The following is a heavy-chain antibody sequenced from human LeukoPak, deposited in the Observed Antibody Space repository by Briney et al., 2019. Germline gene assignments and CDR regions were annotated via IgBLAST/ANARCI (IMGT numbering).Heavy chain of an antibody. CDR1: GYTFTSYG. Sequence: ASVKVSCKASGYTFTSYGISWVRQAPGQGLEWMGWISAYNGNTNYAQKLQGRVTMTTDPSTSTAYMELRSLRSDDTAVYYCARQMTTVTDDYFDYWGQGTLVTVSS. CDR2: ISAYNGNT. D-gene: IGHD4-11*01. CDR3: ARQMTTVTDDYFDY. J-gene: IGHJ4*02. V-gene: IGHV1-18*01.